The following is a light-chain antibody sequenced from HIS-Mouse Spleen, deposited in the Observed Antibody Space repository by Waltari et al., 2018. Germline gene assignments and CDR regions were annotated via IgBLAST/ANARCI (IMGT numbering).Light chain of an antibody. Sequence: QSVLTQPPSASGTPGQRVTISCSGSSSNIGSNTVNWYQQPPGTAPKLLIYSNKQRPSGVPDRFSGSKSGTSASLAIRGLQSEDEADYYCAAWDDSLNGPVFGGGTKLTVL. CDR3: AAWDDSLNGPV. V-gene: IGLV1-44*01. J-gene: IGLJ2*01. CDR2: SNK. CDR1: SSNIGSNT.